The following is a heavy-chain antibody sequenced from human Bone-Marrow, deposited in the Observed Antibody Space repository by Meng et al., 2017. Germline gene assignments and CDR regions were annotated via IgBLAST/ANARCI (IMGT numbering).Heavy chain of an antibody. CDR3: ARAPPYYDFWSGYYTGIGHYYGMDV. CDR1: GFTFSSYE. Sequence: GESLKISCAASGFTFSSYEMNWVRQAPGKGLEWVSYISSSGSTIYYADSVKGRFTISRDNAKNSLYLQMNSLRAEDTAVYYCARAPPYYDFWSGYYTGIGHYYGMDVWGQGTTVTVS. D-gene: IGHD3-3*01. J-gene: IGHJ6*02. CDR2: ISSSGSTI. V-gene: IGHV3-48*03.